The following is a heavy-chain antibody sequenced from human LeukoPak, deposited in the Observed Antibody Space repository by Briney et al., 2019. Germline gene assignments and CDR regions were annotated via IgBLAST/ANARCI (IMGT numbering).Heavy chain of an antibody. J-gene: IGHJ4*02. CDR2: ISCSGGST. Sequence: GFLGLSLSGFGFTLCNYSLGLGRPAPGEGVGLGPAISCSGGSTYYADSVKGRFTISRDNSRDTLYLQMNSLRAEDTAVYYCAKGYYDYVWGSYYFDYWGQGTLVTVSS. CDR1: GFTLCNYS. D-gene: IGHD3-16*01. CDR3: AKGYYDYVWGSYYFDY. V-gene: IGHV3-23*01.